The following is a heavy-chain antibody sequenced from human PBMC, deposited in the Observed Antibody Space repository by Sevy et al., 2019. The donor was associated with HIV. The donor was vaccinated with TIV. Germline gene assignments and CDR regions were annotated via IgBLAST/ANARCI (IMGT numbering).Heavy chain of an antibody. CDR2: ISGSGGST. J-gene: IGHJ3*02. D-gene: IGHD3-3*01. CDR1: GFTFGTHA. V-gene: IGHV3-23*01. Sequence: GGSLRLSCATSGFTFGTHAMSWVRQAPGKGLEWVSGISGSGGSTYYADSVKGRFTISRDKSKKTLYLQVNSLRAEDTAVYYSAKGVYYFWSGRSDIFDIWGQGTMVTVSS. CDR3: AKGVYYFWSGRSDIFDI.